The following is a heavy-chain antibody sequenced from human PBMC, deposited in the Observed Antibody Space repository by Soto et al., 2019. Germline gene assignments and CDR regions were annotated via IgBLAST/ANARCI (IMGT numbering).Heavy chain of an antibody. V-gene: IGHV3-30*18. CDR1: GFTFSTYG. CDR3: AKDLQSYGDYDYYCYGMDV. CDR2: ISYDGTNK. J-gene: IGHJ6*02. Sequence: QVQLVESGGGEVQPGRSLTISCAASGFTFSTYGMHWVRQTPGKGLEWVAGISYDGTNKFYSDSVNGRLTISRDNFKNTLTLQMHSLRADDTAVYSCAKDLQSYGDYDYYCYGMDVWGLGTRVTVSS. D-gene: IGHD4-17*01.